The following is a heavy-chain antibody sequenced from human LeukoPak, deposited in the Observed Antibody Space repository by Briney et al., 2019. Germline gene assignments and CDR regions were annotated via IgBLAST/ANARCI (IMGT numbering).Heavy chain of an antibody. Sequence: SETLSLTCTVSGGSISSYYWSWIRQPPGKGLEWIGYIYYSGSTNYNPSLKSRVTISVDTSKNQFSLKLSSVTAADTAVYYCARHGVGATLDYWGQGTLVTVSS. V-gene: IGHV4-59*08. CDR3: ARHGVGATLDY. J-gene: IGHJ4*02. CDR2: IYYSGST. D-gene: IGHD1-26*01. CDR1: GGSISSYY.